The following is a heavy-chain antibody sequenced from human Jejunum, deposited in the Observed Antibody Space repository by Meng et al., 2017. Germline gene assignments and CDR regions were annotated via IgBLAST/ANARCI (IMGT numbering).Heavy chain of an antibody. V-gene: IGHV1-2*06. CDR3: ARGFGEDYNGNHVFDY. CDR1: GYTFTDYY. D-gene: IGHD4-23*01. Sequence: QGQRVQSGSEVKEPGASGKVSCKASGYTFTDYYIQWMRQAPGQGLEWMGRINPISGATNYAQRFQGRVAMTRDTSISTAYMELSRLGSADTAVYYCARGFGEDYNGNHVFDYWGQGTLVTVSS. CDR2: INPISGAT. J-gene: IGHJ4*02.